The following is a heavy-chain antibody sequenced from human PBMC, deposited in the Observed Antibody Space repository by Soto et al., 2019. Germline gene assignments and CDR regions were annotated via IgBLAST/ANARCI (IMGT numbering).Heavy chain of an antibody. CDR3: ARGNGYSLAFDC. J-gene: IGHJ4*02. Sequence: GGSLRLSCAASGFTFNTFSMNWVRQAPGKGLGWISYISSSTRTISYADSVKGRFTISRDNAENSLFLQMHSLRAEDTAVYYCARGNGYSLAFDCWGQGTLVTVSS. CDR1: GFTFNTFS. D-gene: IGHD5-18*01. CDR2: ISSSTRTI. V-gene: IGHV3-48*01.